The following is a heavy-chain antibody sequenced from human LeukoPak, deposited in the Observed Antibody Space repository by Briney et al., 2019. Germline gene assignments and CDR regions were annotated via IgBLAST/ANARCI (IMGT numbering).Heavy chain of an antibody. D-gene: IGHD1-26*01. CDR3: ARAVNSGSYTNFQH. CDR1: GGSISNYY. J-gene: IGHJ1*01. V-gene: IGHV4-59*01. CDR2: FYYSGST. Sequence: PSETLSLTCTVSGGSISNYYWSWIRQPPGKGLEWIGYFYYSGSTNYNPSLKSRVTISVDTSKNQFSLKLSSVTAADTAMYYCARAVNSGSYTNFQHWGQGTLVTVSS.